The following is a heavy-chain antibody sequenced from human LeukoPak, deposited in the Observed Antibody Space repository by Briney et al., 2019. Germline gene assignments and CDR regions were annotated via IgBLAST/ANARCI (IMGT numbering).Heavy chain of an antibody. CDR1: GGTFSSYA. V-gene: IGHV1-69*04. J-gene: IGHJ5*02. D-gene: IGHD3-22*01. CDR2: IIPILGIA. Sequence: GASVKVSCKASGGTFSSYAISWVRQAPGQGLEWMGRIIPILGIANYAQKSQGRVTITADKSTSTAYMELSSLRSEDTAVYYCARDLGNYYDSSGYYPSEYNWFDPWGQGTLVTVSS. CDR3: ARDLGNYYDSSGYYPSEYNWFDP.